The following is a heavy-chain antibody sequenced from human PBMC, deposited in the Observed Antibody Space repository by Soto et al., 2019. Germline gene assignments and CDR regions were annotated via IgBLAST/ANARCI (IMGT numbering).Heavy chain of an antibody. J-gene: IGHJ6*02. CDR3: ARDPYTNSPYYYYVMDV. V-gene: IGHV1-3*01. CDR1: GYTFTIYS. CDR2: INAGNGNT. D-gene: IGHD6-6*01. Sequence: ASVKVSCKASGYTFTIYSMHWVRQAPGQRLEWMGWINAGNGNTKYSQKFQGRVTITRDTSASTAYMELSSLRSEDTAVYYCARDPYTNSPYYYYVMDVWGQRTTVTVSS.